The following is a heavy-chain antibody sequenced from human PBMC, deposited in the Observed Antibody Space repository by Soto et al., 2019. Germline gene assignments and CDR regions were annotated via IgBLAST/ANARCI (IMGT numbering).Heavy chain of an antibody. Sequence: PSETLSLTCAVSGYSISSSNWWGWIRQPPGKGLEWIGYIYYSGSTYYNPSLKSRVTMSVDTSKNQFSLKLSSVTAADTAVYYCARELRFLEWLLLELDAFDIWGQGTMVTVSS. V-gene: IGHV4-28*03. CDR2: IYYSGST. CDR3: ARELRFLEWLLLELDAFDI. CDR1: GYSISSSNW. D-gene: IGHD3-3*01. J-gene: IGHJ3*02.